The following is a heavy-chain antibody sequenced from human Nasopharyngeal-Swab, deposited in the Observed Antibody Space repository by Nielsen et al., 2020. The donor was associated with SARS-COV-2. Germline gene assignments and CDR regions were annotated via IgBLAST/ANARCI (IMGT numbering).Heavy chain of an antibody. Sequence: GGSLRLSCAASGFTFSSYAMSWVRQAPGKGLEWVSAISGSGGSTYYADTVKGRFTISRDNSKNTLYLQMNSLRAEDTAVYYCARGELLWFGADYWGQGTLVPVSS. V-gene: IGHV3-23*01. J-gene: IGHJ4*02. CDR1: GFTFSSYA. CDR3: ARGELLWFGADY. CDR2: ISGSGGST. D-gene: IGHD3-10*01.